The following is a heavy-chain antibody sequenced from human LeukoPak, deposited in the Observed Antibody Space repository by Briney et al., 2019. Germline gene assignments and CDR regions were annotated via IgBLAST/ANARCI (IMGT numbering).Heavy chain of an antibody. J-gene: IGHJ4*02. V-gene: IGHV3-30*18. Sequence: GGSLRLSCAASGFTFSSYGMHWVRQAPGKGLEWVAVISYDGSNKYYADSVKGRFTISRDNSKNTLYLQMNSLRAEDTAVYYCAKDGDYGDYVFDYWGQGTLVTVSS. CDR1: GFTFSSYG. CDR2: ISYDGSNK. CDR3: AKDGDYGDYVFDY. D-gene: IGHD4-17*01.